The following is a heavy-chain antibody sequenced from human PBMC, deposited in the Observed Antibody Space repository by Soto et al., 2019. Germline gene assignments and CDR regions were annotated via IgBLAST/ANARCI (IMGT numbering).Heavy chain of an antibody. J-gene: IGHJ4*02. CDR2: IIGSVGST. CDR3: AKDRRTRFIPIIDY. Sequence: PGGSRRLSCASSGFTFISYAMGGVRQGPGKGLEWVSAIIGSVGSTYYADSVKGRFTISRDNSKHTLYLQMNSLRAEDTAVYYCAKDRRTRFIPIIDYWGQGTLVTVSS. CDR1: GFTFISYA. D-gene: IGHD3-3*01. V-gene: IGHV3-23*01.